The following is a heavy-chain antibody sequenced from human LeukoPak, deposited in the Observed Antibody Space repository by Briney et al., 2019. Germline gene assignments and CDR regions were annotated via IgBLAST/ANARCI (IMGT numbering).Heavy chain of an antibody. Sequence: GGSLRLSCAASGFTFEDYGLNWVRQPPGKGLEWVSGITWNGGSTGYADSVKGRFTISRDNAKNSLFLQMNSLRAEDTALYFCGRDPTALLLCAHEGSGDFMDVWGKGTMVTVSS. J-gene: IGHJ6*03. CDR2: ITWNGGST. D-gene: IGHD5-18*01. CDR3: GRDPTALLLCAHEGSGDFMDV. V-gene: IGHV3-20*04. CDR1: GFTFEDYG.